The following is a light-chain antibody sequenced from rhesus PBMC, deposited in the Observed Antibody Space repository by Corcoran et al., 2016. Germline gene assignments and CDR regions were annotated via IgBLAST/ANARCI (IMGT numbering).Light chain of an antibody. CDR2: AD. J-gene: IGLJ6*01. CDR1: SIGSKN. V-gene: IGLV3-25*02. CDR3: QVWDGNTKYAV. Sequence: SYDLTQPPSVSAASGQTARNTCGGDSIGSKNVHWYQQNPAQAPVLVIYADNRPSGIPGRFSASNSGNTATLTISRVEAGDEDDYYCQVWDGNTKYAVFGSGTKLTVL.